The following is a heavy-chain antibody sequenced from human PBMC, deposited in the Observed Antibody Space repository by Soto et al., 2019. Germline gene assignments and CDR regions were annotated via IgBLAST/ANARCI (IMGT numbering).Heavy chain of an antibody. CDR1: GFTFANYW. Sequence: SLRLSCTASGFTFANYWMIWVRQAPGKGLEVVANIKQDGSEKYYVDSVKGRFTISRDNAMNSLYLQMDSLGADDTAVYYCARATETFFQFFDSWGQGTLVTVSS. V-gene: IGHV3-7*04. CDR2: IKQDGSEK. CDR3: ARATETFFQFFDS. J-gene: IGHJ4*02. D-gene: IGHD4-17*01.